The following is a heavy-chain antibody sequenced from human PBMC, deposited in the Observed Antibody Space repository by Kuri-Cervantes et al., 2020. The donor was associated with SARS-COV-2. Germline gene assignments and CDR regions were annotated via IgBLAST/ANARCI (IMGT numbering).Heavy chain of an antibody. Sequence: SVKVSCKAFGGTFSSYAISWVRQAPGKGLEWMGGIIPIFGTVNYAQKFQGRVTITADESTSTAYMELSSLRSEDTAVYYCARDTRGGLFQPDAFDIWGQGTMVTVSS. V-gene: IGHV1-69*13. CDR1: GGTFSSYA. CDR3: ARDTRGGLFQPDAFDI. D-gene: IGHD3-22*01. CDR2: IIPIFGTV. J-gene: IGHJ3*02.